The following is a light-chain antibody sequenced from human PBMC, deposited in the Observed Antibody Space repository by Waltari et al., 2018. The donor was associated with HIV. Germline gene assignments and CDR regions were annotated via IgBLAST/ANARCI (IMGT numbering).Light chain of an antibody. Sequence: AGPSQPPSLSTGLGQTATLTCTGNSDNVGHQGAVWLQHHQGLPPRLLSHRNNNRPSGVSDRFSTATSGNTAFLTIRGLRSEDEADYFCSAWDSSLTGWIFGGGTQLAVL. J-gene: IGLJ2*01. CDR3: SAWDSSLTGWI. CDR1: SDNVGHQG. CDR2: RNN. V-gene: IGLV10-54*01.